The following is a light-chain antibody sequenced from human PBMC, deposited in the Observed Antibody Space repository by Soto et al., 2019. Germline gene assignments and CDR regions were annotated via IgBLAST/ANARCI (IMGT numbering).Light chain of an antibody. CDR1: QSVSSN. CDR3: QQYNNWPPYT. Sequence: DTVMTQSPATLSVSPGERATLSCRASQSVSSNLAWYQQKPGQAPRLLIYGASTRATGMPARFSGSGSGTEFTLTISSLQSEDFAVYYCQQYNNWPPYTFGQGTKLEIK. J-gene: IGKJ2*01. V-gene: IGKV3-15*01. CDR2: GAS.